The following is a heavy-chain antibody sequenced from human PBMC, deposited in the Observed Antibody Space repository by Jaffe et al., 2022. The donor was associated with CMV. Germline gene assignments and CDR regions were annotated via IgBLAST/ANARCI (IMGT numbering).Heavy chain of an antibody. Sequence: QLQLQESGPGLVKPSETLSLTCTVSGGSISSSSYYWGWIRQPPGKGLEWIGSIYYSGSTYYNPSLKSRVTISVDTSKNQFSLKLSSVTAADTAVYYCARLYAAAGSYYFDYWGQGTLVTVSS. CDR2: IYYSGST. J-gene: IGHJ4*02. CDR1: GGSISSSSYY. CDR3: ARLYAAAGSYYFDY. V-gene: IGHV4-39*01. D-gene: IGHD6-13*01.